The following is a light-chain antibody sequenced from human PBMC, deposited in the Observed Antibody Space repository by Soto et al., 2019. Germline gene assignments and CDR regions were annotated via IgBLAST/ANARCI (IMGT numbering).Light chain of an antibody. J-gene: IGKJ5*01. Sequence: IYFKQSPATPSLSPGERATLSLGASQSVSSSYLAWYQQKPGLAPRLLIYDASSRATGIPDRFSGSGSGTDFTLTISRLEPEDFAVYYCQQYGSSPITFGQGTRLEIK. V-gene: IGKV3D-20*01. CDR1: QSVSSSY. CDR2: DAS. CDR3: QQYGSSPIT.